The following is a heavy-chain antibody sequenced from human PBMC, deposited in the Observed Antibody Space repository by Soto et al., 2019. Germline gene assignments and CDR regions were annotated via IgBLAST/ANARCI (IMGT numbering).Heavy chain of an antibody. D-gene: IGHD2-8*02. V-gene: IGHV1-2*06. J-gene: IGHJ4*02. CDR1: GYTFTAYY. CDR2: INPKSGDT. Sequence: QVQLVQSGAEVKKPGASVKVSCKASGYTFTAYYLYWVRQAPGQGLEWVGRINPKSGDTNYAQKFQGRVTMTRDTSISTAYMELSSLRSDDTASYYCATLKPAPGGIDYWGQGTLVSVSS. CDR3: ATLKPAPGGIDY.